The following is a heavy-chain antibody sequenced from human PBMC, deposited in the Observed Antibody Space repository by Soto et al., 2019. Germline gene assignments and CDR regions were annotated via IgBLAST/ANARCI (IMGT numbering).Heavy chain of an antibody. V-gene: IGHV1-18*01. J-gene: IGHJ6*02. CDR2: ISAYNGNT. CDR1: GYTFTSYG. CDR3: ARAGGYCSGGSCYGYYYYGMDV. Sequence: QVPLVQSGAEVKKPGASVKVSCKASGYTFTSYGISWVRQAPGQGLEWMGWISAYNGNTNYAQKLQGRVTMTTDTSTSTAYMELRSLRSDDTAVYYCARAGGYCSGGSCYGYYYYGMDVWGQGTTVTVSS. D-gene: IGHD2-15*01.